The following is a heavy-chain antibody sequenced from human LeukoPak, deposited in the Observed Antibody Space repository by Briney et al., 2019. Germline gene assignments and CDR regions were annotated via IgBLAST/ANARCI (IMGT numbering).Heavy chain of an antibody. V-gene: IGHV3-11*04. Sequence: GGSLRLSCAASGFTFSDYYMSWIRQAPGKGLEWVSYISSSGSTIYYADSVKGRFTISRDNAKNSLYLQMNSLRAEDTAVYYCTTDPDYYGSGSYRDYWGQGTLVTVSS. D-gene: IGHD3-10*01. CDR3: TTDPDYYGSGSYRDY. J-gene: IGHJ4*02. CDR1: GFTFSDYY. CDR2: ISSSGSTI.